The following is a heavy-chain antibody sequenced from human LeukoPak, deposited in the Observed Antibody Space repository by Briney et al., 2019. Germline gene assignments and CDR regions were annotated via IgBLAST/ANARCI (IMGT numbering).Heavy chain of an antibody. CDR1: GFTFDDYA. CDR3: AKTLDVLRYFDWPSTLNAFDI. J-gene: IGHJ3*02. CDR2: ISWNSGRI. Sequence: GGSLRLSCAASGFTFDDYAMHWVRQAPGKGLEWVSGISWNSGRIGYADSVKGRFTISRDNAKNSLYLQMNSLRAEDTALYYCAKTLDVLRYFDWPSTLNAFDIWGQGTMVTVSS. V-gene: IGHV3-9*01. D-gene: IGHD3-9*01.